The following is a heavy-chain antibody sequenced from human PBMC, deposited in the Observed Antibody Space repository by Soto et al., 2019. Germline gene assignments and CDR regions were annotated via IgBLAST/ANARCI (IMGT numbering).Heavy chain of an antibody. CDR3: ARDRYDDYESVGYYGMDF. D-gene: IGHD4-17*01. V-gene: IGHV1-2*02. Sequence: ASVKVSCKAYGYTFTGYYMHWVRQAPGQGLEWMGWINQNSGGTNEAPKFQGRITMTRKTSTSTASMELSRLRSDDTAVYYCARDRYDDYESVGYYGMDFWGQGTTVTVSS. CDR1: GYTFTGYY. J-gene: IGHJ6*02. CDR2: INQNSGGT.